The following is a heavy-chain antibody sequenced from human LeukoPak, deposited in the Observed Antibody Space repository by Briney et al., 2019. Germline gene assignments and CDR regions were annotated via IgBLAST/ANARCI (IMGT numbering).Heavy chain of an antibody. CDR3: ASLNYGPDY. D-gene: IGHD3-16*01. CDR2: INSDGSST. V-gene: IGHV3-74*01. Sequence: GGSLRLSCAASGFTFSSYWMHWVRQAPGKGLVWVSRINSDGSSTSYADSVKGRFTISRDNAKNRLYLQMNSLGAEDTAVYYCASLNYGPDYWGQGTLVTVSS. CDR1: GFTFSSYW. J-gene: IGHJ4*02.